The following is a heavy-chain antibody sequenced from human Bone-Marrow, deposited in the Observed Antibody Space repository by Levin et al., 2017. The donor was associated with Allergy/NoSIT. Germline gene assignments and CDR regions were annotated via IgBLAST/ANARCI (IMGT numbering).Heavy chain of an antibody. D-gene: IGHD6-25*01. V-gene: IGHV4-59*11. CDR1: GASISSHY. CDR3: TRTSASGGY. Sequence: SETLSLTCTVSGASISSHYWSWIRQPPGKGLEWIGYIHYSGSTHYNPSLKSRVSIPVDTSKNQFSLKLNSVTAADTAVYYCTRTSASGGYRGQGTLVTVSS. J-gene: IGHJ4*02. CDR2: IHYSGST.